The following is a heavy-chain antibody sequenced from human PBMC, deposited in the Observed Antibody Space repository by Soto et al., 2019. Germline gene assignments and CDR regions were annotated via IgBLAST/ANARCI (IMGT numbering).Heavy chain of an antibody. D-gene: IGHD5-18*01. J-gene: IGHJ4*02. CDR2: MYTTGSI. V-gene: IGHV4-4*07. CDR3: ARDPGTGLGLR. CDR1: GGSISDYY. Sequence: QVQVQVPGPGLVRPSETLSLNCTVSGGSISDYYWSWIRQPAGKGLEWIGRMYTTGSIAYNPSLKSRVTMSLDTSKNQFSLNLRSVTAADTAVYYCARDPGTGLGLRWGQVTLVTVSS.